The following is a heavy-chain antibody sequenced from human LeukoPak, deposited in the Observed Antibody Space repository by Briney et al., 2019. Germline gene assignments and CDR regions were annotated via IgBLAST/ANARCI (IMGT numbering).Heavy chain of an antibody. CDR1: GFTFSSYG. D-gene: IGHD5-12*01. J-gene: IGHJ4*02. CDR2: IRYDGSNK. V-gene: IGHV3-30*02. Sequence: GGSLRLSCAASGFTFSSYGMYWVRQAPGKGLEWVAFIRYDGSNKYYADSVKGRFTVSRDNSKNTLYLQMKSLRAGDTAVYYCARDSDIVATSFDYWGQGTLVTVSS. CDR3: ARDSDIVATSFDY.